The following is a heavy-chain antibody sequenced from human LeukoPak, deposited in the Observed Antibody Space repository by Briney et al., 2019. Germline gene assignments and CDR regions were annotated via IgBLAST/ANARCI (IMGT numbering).Heavy chain of an antibody. Sequence: AGGSLRLSCAASGFTFSSYAMSWVRQAPGKRLEWVSAISSSGGSTYYADSVKGRFTISRDNSKNTLYLQMNSLRVEDTAVYYCAEDPYGYNSYYFDYWGQGTLGTVSS. V-gene: IGHV3-23*01. J-gene: IGHJ4*02. CDR1: GFTFSSYA. CDR3: AEDPYGYNSYYFDY. CDR2: ISSSGGST. D-gene: IGHD5-24*01.